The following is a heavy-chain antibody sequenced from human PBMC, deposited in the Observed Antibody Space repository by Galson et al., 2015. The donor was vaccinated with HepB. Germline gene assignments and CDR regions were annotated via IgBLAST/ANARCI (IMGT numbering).Heavy chain of an antibody. CDR2: ISSSSSYI. CDR3: ARERAYCGGDCYPWDAFDI. V-gene: IGHV3-21*01. CDR1: GGSISSSS. Sequence: LSLTCTVSGGSISSSSYYWGWIRQPPGKGLEWVSSISSSSSYIYYADSVKGRFTISRDNAKNSLYLQMNSLRAEDTAVYYCARERAYCGGDCYPWDAFDIWGQGTMVTVSS. J-gene: IGHJ3*02. D-gene: IGHD2-21*02.